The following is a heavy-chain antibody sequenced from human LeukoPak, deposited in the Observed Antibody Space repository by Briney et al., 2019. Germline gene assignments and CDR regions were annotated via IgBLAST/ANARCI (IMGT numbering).Heavy chain of an antibody. J-gene: IGHJ4*02. Sequence: GGSLRLSCAASGFTFSSHWMHWVRQAPGKGLVWVSRINSDGSSISYADSVKGRFTISRDNAKNTLYLQMNSLRAEDTAVYYCARGRVVIPEGPDYWGQGTLVTVSS. CDR3: ARGRVVIPEGPDY. CDR1: GFTFSSHW. D-gene: IGHD2-21*01. CDR2: INSDGSSI. V-gene: IGHV3-74*01.